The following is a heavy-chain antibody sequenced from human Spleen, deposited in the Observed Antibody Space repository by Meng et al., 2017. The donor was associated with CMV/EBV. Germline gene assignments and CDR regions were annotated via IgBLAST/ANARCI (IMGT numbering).Heavy chain of an antibody. CDR2: VSGRSTHI. Sequence: GESLKISCAASGFTFSDYPMNWVRQAPGKGLEWVSSVSGRSTHIFYADSVMGRFTISRDNAKNALYLEMNSLRAEDTAVYYCARQRTPQRLVPSFIDSWGQGTLVTVSS. J-gene: IGHJ4*02. CDR3: ARQRTPQRLVPSFIDS. D-gene: IGHD6-13*01. V-gene: IGHV3-21*01. CDR1: GFTFSDYP.